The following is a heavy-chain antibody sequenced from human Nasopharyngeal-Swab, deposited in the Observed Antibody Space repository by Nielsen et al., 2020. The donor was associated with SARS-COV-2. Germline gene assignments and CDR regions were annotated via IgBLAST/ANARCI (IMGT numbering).Heavy chain of an antibody. V-gene: IGHV3-7*01. CDR2: IKQDGSEK. CDR3: ARVVYGYNYPVDY. Sequence: GGSLRLSCAASGFTFSSYAMRWVRQAPGKGLEWVANIKQDGSEKYYVDSVKGRFTISRDNAKNSLYLQMNSLRAEDTAVYYCARVVYGYNYPVDYWGQGTLVTVSS. CDR1: GFTFSSYA. D-gene: IGHD5-24*01. J-gene: IGHJ4*02.